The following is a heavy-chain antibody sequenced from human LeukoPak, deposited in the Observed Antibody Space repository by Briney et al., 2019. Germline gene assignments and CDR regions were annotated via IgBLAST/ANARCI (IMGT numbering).Heavy chain of an antibody. J-gene: IGHJ4*02. D-gene: IGHD6-19*01. Sequence: PGGSLRLSCTVSGFTVSANSMSWVRQAPGKGLEWVSFIYSGTTHYSDSVKGRFTISRDNSKNTLYLQMNSLRAEDTAVYYCAKAGQWLVFFDYWGQGTLVTVSS. CDR3: AKAGQWLVFFDY. CDR2: IYSGTT. V-gene: IGHV3-53*01. CDR1: GFTVSANS.